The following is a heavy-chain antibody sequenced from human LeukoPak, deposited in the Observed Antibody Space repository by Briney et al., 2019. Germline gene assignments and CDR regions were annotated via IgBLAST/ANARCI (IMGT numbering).Heavy chain of an antibody. Sequence: ASVKVSCKASGYSFTSHYMHWVRQAPGQGLEWMGLINPSGSSTLYAQKFQGRVTITADESTSTAYMELSSLRSEDTAVYYCARRGYDILTGSLGFDPWGQGTLVTVSS. CDR2: INPSGSST. CDR3: ARRGYDILTGSLGFDP. CDR1: GYSFTSHY. J-gene: IGHJ5*02. D-gene: IGHD3-9*01. V-gene: IGHV1-46*01.